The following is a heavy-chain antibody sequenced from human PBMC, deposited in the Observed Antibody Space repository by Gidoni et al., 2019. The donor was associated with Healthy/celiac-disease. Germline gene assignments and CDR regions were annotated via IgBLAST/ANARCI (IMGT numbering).Heavy chain of an antibody. CDR3: AKDLGTVAAYFDY. D-gene: IGHD6-19*01. Sequence: EVQLLESGVGLVQPGGSLRPSCSASGLTLSSYAMSWVRQAPGKGLEWVSAISGSGGSTYYADSVKGRFTISRDNSKNTLYLQMNSLRAEDTAVYYCAKDLGTVAAYFDYWGQGTLVTVSS. CDR1: GLTLSSYA. J-gene: IGHJ4*02. V-gene: IGHV3-23*01. CDR2: ISGSGGST.